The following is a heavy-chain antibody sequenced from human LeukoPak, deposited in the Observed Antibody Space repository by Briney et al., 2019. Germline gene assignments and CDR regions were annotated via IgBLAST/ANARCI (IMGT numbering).Heavy chain of an antibody. CDR1: GFTFSSYS. CDR2: SSSSSRYI. V-gene: IGHV3-21*01. Sequence: GGSLRLSCAGSGFTFSSYSMIWVRQAPGKGLEWVSSSSSSSRYIYYADSVKGRFTISRYNAKNSLYLQMNSLRAEDTAVYYCARDGGDRYGYAFAYWGQGTLVTVSS. J-gene: IGHJ4*02. D-gene: IGHD5-18*01. CDR3: ARDGGDRYGYAFAY.